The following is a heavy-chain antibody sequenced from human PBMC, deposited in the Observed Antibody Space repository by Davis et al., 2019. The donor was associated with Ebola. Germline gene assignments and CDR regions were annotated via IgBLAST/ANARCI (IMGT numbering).Heavy chain of an antibody. CDR2: INPHNGNT. Sequence: AASVKVSCKASGYTFTSYGITWVRQAPGQGLEWMGWINPHNGNTNYAQNVQGRVTMTTDTSTSTAYMEVGSLRSADTAVYYCARAQFPTTSDHWGQGTLVTVSS. CDR3: ARAQFPTTSDH. J-gene: IGHJ4*02. D-gene: IGHD1-1*01. V-gene: IGHV1-18*04. CDR1: GYTFTSYG.